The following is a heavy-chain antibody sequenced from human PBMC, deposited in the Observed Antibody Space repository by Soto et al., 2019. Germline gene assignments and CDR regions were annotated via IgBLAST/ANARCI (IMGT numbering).Heavy chain of an antibody. CDR2: ISYDGSKK. J-gene: IGHJ4*02. CDR1: GFTFSNYG. Sequence: GGSLRLSCAASGFTFSNYGMHWVRQAPGKGLESVAVISYDGSKKYYGDSVKGRFTISRDNSNNTLYLQMNSLRAEDTAVYYCAKGYYHDSSSHFDYWGQGNLVTVSS. D-gene: IGHD3-22*01. V-gene: IGHV3-30*18. CDR3: AKGYYHDSSSHFDY.